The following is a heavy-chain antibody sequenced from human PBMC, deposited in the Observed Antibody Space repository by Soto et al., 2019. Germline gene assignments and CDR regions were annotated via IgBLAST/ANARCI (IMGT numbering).Heavy chain of an antibody. CDR1: GVSVNTGGYF. J-gene: IGHJ4*02. V-gene: IGHV4-31*03. CDR2: IYYSGMT. D-gene: IGHD5-18*01. CDR3: ARDSSGPGYSYGKFDY. Sequence: SETLSLTCTVSGVSVNTGGYFWTWIRQHPGKGLEWIGNIYYSGMTYYNPSLRGRVSISLDPSESQFSLKLNSVTAADTAVYYCARDSSGPGYSYGKFDYWGQGVLVTVSS.